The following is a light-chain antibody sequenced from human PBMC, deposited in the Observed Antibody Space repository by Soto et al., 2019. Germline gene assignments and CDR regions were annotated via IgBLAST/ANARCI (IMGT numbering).Light chain of an antibody. CDR3: QQLTDWPPQWT. V-gene: IGKV3-11*01. Sequence: EIVLTQSPGTLSLPPGERATLSCRASQSISSYLAWYQQKPGQAPRLLIYGASSRATGIPARFSGSGSGTDFTLTISSLEPEDFAVYYCQQLTDWPPQWTFGQGTKVDIK. CDR2: GAS. J-gene: IGKJ1*01. CDR1: QSISSY.